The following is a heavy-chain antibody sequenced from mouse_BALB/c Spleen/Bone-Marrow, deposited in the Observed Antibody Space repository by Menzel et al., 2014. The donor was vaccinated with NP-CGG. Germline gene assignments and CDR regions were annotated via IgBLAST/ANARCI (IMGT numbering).Heavy chain of an antibody. CDR1: GYAFSSSW. Sequence: VQLQQSGPELVKPGASVKISCKASGYAFSSSWMNWVKQRPGQGLEWIGRIYPGDGDTNYNGKFKGKATLTADKSYSTAYMQLSSLTSVDSAVYFCVRGGNYRFDYWGQGTTLTVSS. J-gene: IGHJ2*01. D-gene: IGHD2-1*01. CDR2: IYPGDGDT. V-gene: IGHV1-82*01. CDR3: VRGGNYRFDY.